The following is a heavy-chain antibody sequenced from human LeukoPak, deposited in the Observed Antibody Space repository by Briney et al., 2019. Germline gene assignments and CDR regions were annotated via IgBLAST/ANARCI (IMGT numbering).Heavy chain of an antibody. CDR2: INHSGST. D-gene: IGHD2-15*01. Sequence: SETLSLTCAVYGGSFSGYYWSWIRQPPGKGLEWIGEINHSGSTNYNPSLKSRVTISVDTSKNQFSLKLSSVTAADTAVYYCARATRYCSGGSCYSSAFDIWGQGTMVTVSS. CDR1: GGSFSGYY. J-gene: IGHJ3*02. CDR3: ARATRYCSGGSCYSSAFDI. V-gene: IGHV4-34*01.